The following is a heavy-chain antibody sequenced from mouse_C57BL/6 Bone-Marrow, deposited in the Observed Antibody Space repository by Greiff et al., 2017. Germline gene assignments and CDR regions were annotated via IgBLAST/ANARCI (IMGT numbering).Heavy chain of an antibody. CDR1: GYAFTNYL. Sequence: QVQLQQSGAELVRPGTSVKVSCKASGYAFTNYLIEWVKQRPGQGLEWIGVINPGSGGTNYNEKFKGKATLTADKSSSTAYMQLSSLTSEDSAVXYCARSSMTTVLGDDGGKGTTLTVAS. CDR2: INPGSGGT. D-gene: IGHD1-1*01. V-gene: IGHV1-54*01. CDR3: ARSSMTTVLGDD. J-gene: IGHJ2*01.